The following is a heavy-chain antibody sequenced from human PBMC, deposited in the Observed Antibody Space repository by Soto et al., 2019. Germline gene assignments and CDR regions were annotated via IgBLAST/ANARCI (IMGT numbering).Heavy chain of an antibody. D-gene: IGHD6-19*01. Sequence: EVQVLESGGGLVQPGGSLRLSCAASGFTFSSYAMSWVCQAPGKGLEWVSAISGSGGSTYYADSVKGRFTISRDNSKNTLYLQMNSLRAEDTAVYYCAKDLSRGWLVGDFDYWGQGTLVTVSS. V-gene: IGHV3-23*01. CDR3: AKDLSRGWLVGDFDY. CDR2: ISGSGGST. CDR1: GFTFSSYA. J-gene: IGHJ4*02.